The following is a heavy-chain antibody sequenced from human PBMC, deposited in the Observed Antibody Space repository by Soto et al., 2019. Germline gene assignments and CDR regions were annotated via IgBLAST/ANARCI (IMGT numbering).Heavy chain of an antibody. Sequence: SVKGYCKASGYTFTVYYMHCLRQAPGQGLEWMGWINPNSGGTNYAQKFQGRVTMTRDTSINTAYMELSRLRSDDTAVYYCARAYDYAFDIWGQGTMVTVSS. CDR3: ARAYDYAFDI. CDR2: INPNSGGT. D-gene: IGHD5-12*01. CDR1: GYTFTVYY. J-gene: IGHJ3*02. V-gene: IGHV1-2*02.